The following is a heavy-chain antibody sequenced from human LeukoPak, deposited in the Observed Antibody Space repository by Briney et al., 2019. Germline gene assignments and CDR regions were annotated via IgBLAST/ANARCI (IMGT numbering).Heavy chain of an antibody. J-gene: IGHJ4*02. CDR3: ARLDTAMVWWIDY. D-gene: IGHD5-18*01. V-gene: IGHV1-18*01. CDR2: ISASNSNT. CDR1: GYTFTSYG. Sequence: ASVKVSCKASGYTFTSYGISWVRQAPGQGLEWMGWISASNSNTNYVQKFQGRVTMTTDTSTSTAYMELRSLRSDDTAVYYCARLDTAMVWWIDYWGQGTLVTVSS.